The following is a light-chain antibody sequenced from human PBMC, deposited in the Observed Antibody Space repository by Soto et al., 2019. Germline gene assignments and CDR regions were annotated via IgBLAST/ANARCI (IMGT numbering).Light chain of an antibody. V-gene: IGKV1-39*01. J-gene: IGKJ1*01. Sequence: DIQMTQSHSSLSASVGDRFTITCRASKSISTYLNWYQTKPGKAPNLLIYTASSLESGVPSRFSGIGSGTDFTLTISSLQPEDLATYYCQQSYSTPPGTFGQGTKVDI. CDR3: QQSYSTPPGT. CDR2: TAS. CDR1: KSISTY.